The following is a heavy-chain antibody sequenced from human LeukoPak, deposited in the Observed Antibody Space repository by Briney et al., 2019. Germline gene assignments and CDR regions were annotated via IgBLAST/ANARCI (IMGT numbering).Heavy chain of an antibody. D-gene: IGHD4-17*01. V-gene: IGHV4-4*02. J-gene: IGHJ4*02. CDR3: ARVDDYGDLVDY. CDR2: IYHSGST. Sequence: SETLSLTCAVSGGSISSSNWWSWVRQPPGMGLEWIGEIYHSGSTNYNPSLKSRVTISVDTSKNQFSLKLSSVTAADTAVYYCARVDDYGDLVDYWGQGTLVTVSS. CDR1: GGSISSSNW.